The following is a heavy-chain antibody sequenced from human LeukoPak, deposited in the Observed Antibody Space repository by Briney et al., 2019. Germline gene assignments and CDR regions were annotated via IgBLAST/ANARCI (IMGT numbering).Heavy chain of an antibody. CDR1: GGTFSSYA. V-gene: IGHV1-69*13. D-gene: IGHD2-15*01. Sequence: SVKVSCKASGGTFSSYAISWVRQAPGRGLEWMGGIIPIFGTANYAQKFQGRVTITADESTSTAYMELSSLRSEDTAVYYCARADCSGGSCYSSWFDPWGQGTLVTVSS. CDR2: IIPIFGTA. CDR3: ARADCSGGSCYSSWFDP. J-gene: IGHJ5*02.